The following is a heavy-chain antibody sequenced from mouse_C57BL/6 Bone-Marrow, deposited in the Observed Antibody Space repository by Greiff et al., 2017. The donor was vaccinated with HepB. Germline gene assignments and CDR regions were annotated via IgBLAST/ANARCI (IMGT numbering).Heavy chain of an antibody. Sequence: EVMLVESEGGLVQPGSSMKLSCTASGFTFSDYYMAWVRQAPEKGLEWVANINYDGSSTYYLDSLKSRFIISRDNAKNILYLQMSSLKSEDTATYYCARDSYYGLDYWGQGTTLTVSS. CDR3: ARDSYYGLDY. CDR1: GFTFSDYY. V-gene: IGHV5-16*01. D-gene: IGHD1-1*01. J-gene: IGHJ2*01. CDR2: INYDGSST.